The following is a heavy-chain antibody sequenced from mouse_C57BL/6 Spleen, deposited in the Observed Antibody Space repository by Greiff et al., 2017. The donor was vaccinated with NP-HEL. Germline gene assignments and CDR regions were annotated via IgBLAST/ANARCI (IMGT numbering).Heavy chain of an antibody. J-gene: IGHJ1*03. CDR1: GYAFTNYL. D-gene: IGHD1-1*01. CDR3: ARSYGSSHWYFDV. Sequence: VQLQQSGAELVRPGTSVKVSCKASGYAFTNYLIEWVTQRPGQGLEWIGVINPGSGGTNYNEKFKGKATLTADKASSTAYMQLSSRTAEDSAVDFCARSYGSSHWYFDVWGTGTTVTVSS. CDR2: INPGSGGT. V-gene: IGHV1-54*01.